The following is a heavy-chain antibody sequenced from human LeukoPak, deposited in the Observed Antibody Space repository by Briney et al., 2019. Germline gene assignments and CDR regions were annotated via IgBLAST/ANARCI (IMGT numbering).Heavy chain of an antibody. CDR3: TKDRITGQASFDS. V-gene: IGHV3-15*01. D-gene: IGHD1-1*01. J-gene: IGHJ4*02. CDR2: IKSKTDGGTT. CDR1: GFTFSNAW. Sequence: PGGSLRLSCAASGFTFSNAWMSWVRQAPGKGLEWVGRIKSKTDGGTTDYAAPVKGRFTISRDDSKNTLYLQMNSLKTEDTAVYYCTKDRITGQASFDSWGQGTLDPVPS.